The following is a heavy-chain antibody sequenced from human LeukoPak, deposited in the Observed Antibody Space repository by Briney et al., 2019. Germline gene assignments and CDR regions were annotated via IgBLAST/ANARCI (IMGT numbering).Heavy chain of an antibody. CDR1: GFTFDDYA. CDR2: ISWNSGSI. J-gene: IGHJ3*02. V-gene: IGHV3-9*01. CDR3: AKVKRSRSSWDGGAFDI. Sequence: GGSLRLSCAVSGFTFDDYAMHWVRQAPGKGLEWVSGISWNSGSIGYADSVKGRFTISRDNAKNSLYLQMNSLRAEDTALYYCAKVKRSRSSWDGGAFDIWGQGTMVTVSS. D-gene: IGHD6-13*01.